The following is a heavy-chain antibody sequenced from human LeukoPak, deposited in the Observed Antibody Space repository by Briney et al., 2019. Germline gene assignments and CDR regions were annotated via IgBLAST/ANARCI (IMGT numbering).Heavy chain of an antibody. CDR1: GGSISSGSDY. D-gene: IGHD6-19*01. V-gene: IGHV4-61*02. CDR3: VRLSGGSSGRRPFDL. CDR2: MYTNGST. J-gene: IGHJ5*02. Sequence: SETLSLTCTVSGGSISSGSDYWNWIRQPAGKGLEWIGRMYTNGSTDYNPSLKSRVTISVDTSKNTFSLTLTSVTAADTALYYCVRLSGGSSGRRPFDLWGQGTLVTVSS.